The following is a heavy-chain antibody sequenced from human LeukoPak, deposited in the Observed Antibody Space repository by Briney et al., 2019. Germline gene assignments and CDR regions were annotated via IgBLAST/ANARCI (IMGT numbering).Heavy chain of an antibody. Sequence: ASVKVSCKASGYTFTSYYMHWVRQATGQGLEWMGWMNPNSGNTGYAQKLQGRVTMPTDTSTSTAYMELRSLRSDDTAVYYCARELWFGELWYWGQGTLVTVSS. CDR1: GYTFTSYY. V-gene: IGHV1-8*02. J-gene: IGHJ4*02. D-gene: IGHD3-10*01. CDR2: MNPNSGNT. CDR3: ARELWFGELWY.